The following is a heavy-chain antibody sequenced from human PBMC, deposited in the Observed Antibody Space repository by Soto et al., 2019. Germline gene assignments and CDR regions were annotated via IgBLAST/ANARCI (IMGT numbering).Heavy chain of an antibody. CDR3: AKDLIYGYNSGRPFDY. V-gene: IGHV3-23*01. J-gene: IGHJ4*02. CDR1: GFTFSSNA. Sequence: EVQLLESGGGLVQPGGPLGLSCAASGFTFSSNAMSWVRQAPGKGLEWVSAIGGRGDSTYYADSVKGRFTISRDNSRDTLYLQMNSLRAEDTAVYYCAKDLIYGYNSGRPFDYWGQGTLVTVSS. CDR2: IGGRGDST. D-gene: IGHD6-19*01.